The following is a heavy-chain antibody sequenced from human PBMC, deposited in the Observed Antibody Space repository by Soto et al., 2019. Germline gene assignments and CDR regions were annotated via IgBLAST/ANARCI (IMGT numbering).Heavy chain of an antibody. Sequence: EVQLVESGGGLVKPGGSLRLSCAASGFTFSSYNMNWVCQAPGKGLEWVSSISSSSSYTYYADSVKGRFTISRDNAKNSLYLQMNSLRAEDTAVYYCARDLTTYYYDSSGYYYDYWGQGTLVTVSS. CDR1: GFTFSSYN. D-gene: IGHD3-22*01. CDR2: ISSSSSYT. CDR3: ARDLTTYYYDSSGYYYDY. J-gene: IGHJ4*02. V-gene: IGHV3-21*01.